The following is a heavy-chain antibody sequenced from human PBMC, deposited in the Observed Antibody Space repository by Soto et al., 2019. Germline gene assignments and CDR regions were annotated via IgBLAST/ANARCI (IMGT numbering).Heavy chain of an antibody. CDR3: VRETGTTNYSGMDV. CDR2: IWFDGSNE. V-gene: IGHV3-33*01. Sequence: QVQLVESGGGLVQPGTSLRLSCEASGFTFSRYGMTWVRQAPGKGLEWVALIWFDGSNEYYTDSVKGRFTISRDNSKNKLYLQMNSLRAEDTAVYYCVRETGTTNYSGMDVWGQGTTVIVSS. J-gene: IGHJ6*02. D-gene: IGHD1-7*01. CDR1: GFTFSRYG.